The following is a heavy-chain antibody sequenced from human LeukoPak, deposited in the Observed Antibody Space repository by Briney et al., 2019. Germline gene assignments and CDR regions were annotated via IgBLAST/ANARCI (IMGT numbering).Heavy chain of an antibody. D-gene: IGHD3-22*01. CDR3: ARGAYYYED. CDR1: GFDFSDAS. V-gene: IGHV3-48*01. Sequence: GGSLRLSCATSGFDFSDASMAWVRQAPGKGLEWVSYISSSSSTIYYADSVKGRFTISRDNAKNSLYLQMNSLRAEDTAVYYCARGAYYYEDWGQGTLVTVSS. J-gene: IGHJ4*02. CDR2: ISSSSSTI.